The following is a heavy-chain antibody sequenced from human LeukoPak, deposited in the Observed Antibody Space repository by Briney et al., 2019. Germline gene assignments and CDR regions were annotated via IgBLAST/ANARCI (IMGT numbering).Heavy chain of an antibody. V-gene: IGHV4-39*07. D-gene: IGHD7-27*01. CDR3: ARVVSLGIIDY. J-gene: IGHJ4*02. CDR1: GGSISSSSYY. CDR2: IYYSGST. Sequence: PSETLSLTCTVSGGSISSSSYYWGWIRQPPGKGLEWIGSIYYSGSTYYNPSLKSRVTISVDTSKNQFSLKLSSVTAADTAVYYCARVVSLGIIDYWGQGTLVTVSS.